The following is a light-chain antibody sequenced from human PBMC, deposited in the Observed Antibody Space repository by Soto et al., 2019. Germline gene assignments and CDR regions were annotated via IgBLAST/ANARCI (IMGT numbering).Light chain of an antibody. V-gene: IGLV1-40*01. CDR1: RSNIGAGYD. J-gene: IGLJ3*02. Sequence: QSVLTQPPSVAGAPGKRVTITCTGSRSNIGAGYDVHWYQQLPGTSPKLLIFANSNRPSGVPDRFSGSKSGTSASLAITGLKAEAESDYDCQSYDSRLIGSAFGGGTKLSVL. CDR2: ANS. CDR3: QSYDSRLIGSA.